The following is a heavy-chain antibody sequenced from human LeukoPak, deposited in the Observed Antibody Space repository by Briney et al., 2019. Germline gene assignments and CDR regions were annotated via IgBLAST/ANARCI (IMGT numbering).Heavy chain of an antibody. CDR2: IYYTGST. Sequence: SETLSLTCTVSGGSISTYYWSWIRQPPGKGLEWIGYIYYTGSTSYNPSLKSRVTMSLDASKNQFSLELNSVTPADTAVYYCARVVLGDGILTGYYDYWGQGTLVTVSS. J-gene: IGHJ4*02. V-gene: IGHV4-59*01. CDR3: ARVVLGDGILTGYYDY. D-gene: IGHD3-9*01. CDR1: GGSISTYY.